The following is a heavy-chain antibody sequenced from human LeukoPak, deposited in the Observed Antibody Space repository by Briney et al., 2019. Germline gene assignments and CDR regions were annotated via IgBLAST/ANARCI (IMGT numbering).Heavy chain of an antibody. CDR3: ARHESIQHGRNWFDP. D-gene: IGHD6-6*01. CDR1: GYSFTKYW. J-gene: IGHJ5*02. V-gene: IGHV5-51*01. Sequence: GESLKISCKGSGYSFTKYWIGWVRQMPGKGLEWMGIIYPGDSDTRYSPSFQGQVTISADKSISTAYLQWSSLKASDTAMYYYARHESIQHGRNWFDPWGQGTLVTVSS. CDR2: IYPGDSDT.